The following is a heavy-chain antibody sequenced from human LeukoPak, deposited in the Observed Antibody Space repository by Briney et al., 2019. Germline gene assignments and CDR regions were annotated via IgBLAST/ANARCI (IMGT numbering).Heavy chain of an antibody. CDR2: ISSSGGS. CDR1: GASITYYY. J-gene: IGHJ4*02. V-gene: IGHV4-4*07. Sequence: SETLSLTCTVSGASITYYYWSWIRQPAGKGLEWIGRISSSGGSRYNFALKSRVTMSVDMSKNQFSLELSSVTAADTAIYYCARVYGDFDYWGQGTLVTVSS. D-gene: IGHD4-17*01. CDR3: ARVYGDFDY.